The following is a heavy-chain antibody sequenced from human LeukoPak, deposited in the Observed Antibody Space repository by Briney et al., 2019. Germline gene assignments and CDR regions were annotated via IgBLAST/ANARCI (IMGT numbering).Heavy chain of an antibody. Sequence: ASVKVSCKASGYTFTGYYMHWVRQAPGQGLEWMGWINPNSGGTNYAQKFQGRVTMTRDTSISTAYMELSRLRSDDTAVYCCARDSELSAMVDYWGQGTLVTVSS. V-gene: IGHV1-2*02. J-gene: IGHJ4*02. CDR3: ARDSELSAMVDY. CDR2: INPNSGGT. D-gene: IGHD5-18*01. CDR1: GYTFTGYY.